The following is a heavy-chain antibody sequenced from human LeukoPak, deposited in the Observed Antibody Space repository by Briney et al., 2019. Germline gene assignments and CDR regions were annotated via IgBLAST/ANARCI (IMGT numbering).Heavy chain of an antibody. Sequence: PSETLSLTCTVSGGSISSYYWSWIRQPPGKGLEWIGYIYYSGSTNYNPSLKSRVTISVDTSKNQFSLKLSPVTAADTAVYYCAREGYYYDSSGYYYWYYFDYWGQGTLVTVSS. CDR1: GGSISSYY. J-gene: IGHJ4*02. CDR3: AREGYYYDSSGYYYWYYFDY. D-gene: IGHD3-22*01. CDR2: IYYSGST. V-gene: IGHV4-59*01.